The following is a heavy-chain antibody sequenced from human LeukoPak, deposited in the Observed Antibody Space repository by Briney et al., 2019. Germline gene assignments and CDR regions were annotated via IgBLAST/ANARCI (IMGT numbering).Heavy chain of an antibody. CDR2: IYYSGST. V-gene: IGHV4-59*08. CDR1: GGSISSYY. J-gene: IGHJ5*02. CDR3: ARSQGVRWFDP. Sequence: SETLSLTCTVSGGSISSYYWSWIRQPPGKGLEWIGYIYYSGSTNYNPSLKSRVTISVDTSKNQFSLKLSSVTAADTAVYYCARSQGVRWFDPWGQGTLVTVSS. D-gene: IGHD2-8*01.